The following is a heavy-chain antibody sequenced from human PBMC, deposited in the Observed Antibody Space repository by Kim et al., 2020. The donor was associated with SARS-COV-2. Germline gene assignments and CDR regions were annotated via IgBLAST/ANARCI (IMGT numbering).Heavy chain of an antibody. Sequence: YSNPSLKSRVTISADTSKNQFSLKLTSVTAADTAVYYCARRSRGDGSPGYWGQGILVTVSS. D-gene: IGHD3-16*01. CDR3: ARRSRGDGSPGY. V-gene: IGHV4-39*01. J-gene: IGHJ4*02.